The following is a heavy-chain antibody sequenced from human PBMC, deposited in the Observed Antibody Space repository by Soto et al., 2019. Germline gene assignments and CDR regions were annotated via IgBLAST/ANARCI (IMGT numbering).Heavy chain of an antibody. CDR1: GGTFSSYA. CDR3: ARSTASFEDVAGTL. V-gene: IGHV1-69*12. D-gene: IGHD6-19*01. J-gene: IGHJ1*01. Sequence: QVQLVQSGAEVKKPGSSVKVSCKASGGTFSSYAISWVRQAPGEGLEWMGGIIPIFGTANDAQKLQGRVTITADESTSTAIMALSSRSSEDTAVYCCARSTASFEDVAGTLWGQGTLVTVSS. CDR2: IIPIFGTA.